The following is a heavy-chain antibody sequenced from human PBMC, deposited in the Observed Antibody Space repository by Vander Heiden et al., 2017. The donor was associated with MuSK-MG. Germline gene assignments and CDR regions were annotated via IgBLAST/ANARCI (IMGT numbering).Heavy chain of an antibody. CDR3: ARATMVTDNWFDP. J-gene: IGHJ5*02. CDR1: GYSISSGYY. Sequence: QVQLQESGPGLVKPSETLSLTCAVSGYSISSGYYWGWIRQPPGKGLEWIGSIYHSGSTYYNPSLKSRVTISVDTSKNQFSLKLSSVTAADTAVYYCARATMVTDNWFDPWGQGTLVTVSS. D-gene: IGHD3-10*01. V-gene: IGHV4-38-2*01. CDR2: IYHSGST.